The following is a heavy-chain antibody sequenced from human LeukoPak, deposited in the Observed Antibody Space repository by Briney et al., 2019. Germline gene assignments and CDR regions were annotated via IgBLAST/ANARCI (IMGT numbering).Heavy chain of an antibody. CDR2: IKQDGSEK. Sequence: GGSLRLSCAASGFTFSSYWMSWVRQAPGKGLEWVANIKQDGSEKYYVDSVKGRFTISRDNAKNSLYLQMNSLRAEDTAVYYCARDRSGYRDDAFDIWGQGTMVTVSS. CDR3: ARDRSGYRDDAFDI. CDR1: GFTFSSYW. V-gene: IGHV3-7*01. D-gene: IGHD3-3*01. J-gene: IGHJ3*02.